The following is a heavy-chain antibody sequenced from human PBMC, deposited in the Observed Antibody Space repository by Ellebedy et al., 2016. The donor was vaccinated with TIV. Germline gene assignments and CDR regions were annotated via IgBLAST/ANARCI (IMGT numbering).Heavy chain of an antibody. CDR2: ISAYNGNA. CDR1: VYTFTSYF. V-gene: IGHV1-18*04. Sequence: AASVKVSCKASVYTFTSYFMHWVRQAPGHGLEWMGWISAYNGNANYAQNLQGRVPMTTGTSTSTAFMDLRSLSSDVTAVYYCARVSGSSYKSSSSAYFDYWGQGTLVTVSS. D-gene: IGHD1-26*01. CDR3: ARVSGSSYKSSSSAYFDY. J-gene: IGHJ4*02.